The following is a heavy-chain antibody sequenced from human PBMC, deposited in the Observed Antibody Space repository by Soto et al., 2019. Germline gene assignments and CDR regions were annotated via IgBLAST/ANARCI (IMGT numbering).Heavy chain of an antibody. Sequence: ASVKVSCKASGYTFTGYYMHWVRQAPGQGLEWMGWINPNSGGTSYAQKFQGWVTMTRDTSISTAYMELSRLRSDDTAVYYCARVGRYYYDSVAAFDIWGQGTMVTVSS. D-gene: IGHD3-22*01. CDR3: ARVGRYYYDSVAAFDI. CDR2: INPNSGGT. V-gene: IGHV1-2*04. J-gene: IGHJ3*02. CDR1: GYTFTGYY.